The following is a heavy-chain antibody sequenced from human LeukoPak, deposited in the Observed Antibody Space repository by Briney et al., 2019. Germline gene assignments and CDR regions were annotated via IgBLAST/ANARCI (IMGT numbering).Heavy chain of an antibody. J-gene: IGHJ3*02. CDR3: ARAYRRAYDDAFDI. Sequence: ASVKVSCKASGYTFTSYDINWVRQATGQGLEWMGWMNPNSGNTGYAQKFQGRVTMTRDTSISTAYMDLSRLSSDDSAVYYCARAYRRAYDDAFDIWGQGTMVSVS. V-gene: IGHV1-8*01. D-gene: IGHD2-21*01. CDR1: GYTFTSYD. CDR2: MNPNSGNT.